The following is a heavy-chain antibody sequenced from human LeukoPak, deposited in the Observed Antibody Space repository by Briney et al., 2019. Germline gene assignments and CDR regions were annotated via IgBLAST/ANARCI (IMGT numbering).Heavy chain of an antibody. CDR2: INPNRGDT. D-gene: IGHD5-24*01. CDR3: ERASGRDGYNLDS. Sequence: GASVKVSCKASGYTFTGYYIHWVRQAPGQGLEWMGSINPNRGDTNFAQKFQGRATMPRDTSISTAYMELSRLRSDDTAVYYCERASGRDGYNLDSWGQGTLVTVSS. V-gene: IGHV1-2*02. J-gene: IGHJ5*01. CDR1: GYTFTGYY.